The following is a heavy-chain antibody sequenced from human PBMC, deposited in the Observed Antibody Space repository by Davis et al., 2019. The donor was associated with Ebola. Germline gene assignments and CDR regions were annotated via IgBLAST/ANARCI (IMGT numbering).Heavy chain of an antibody. J-gene: IGHJ3*02. V-gene: IGHV3-48*02. D-gene: IGHD3-10*01. CDR2: ISSSSSTI. CDR1: GFTFSSYS. CDR3: ARGTLWFGELLLRDDAFDI. Sequence: GESLKISCAASGFTFSSYSMNWVRQAPGKALEWVSYISSSSSTIYYADSVKGRFTISRDNAKNSLYLQMNSLRDEDTAVYYCARGTLWFGELLLRDDAFDIWGQGTMVTVSS.